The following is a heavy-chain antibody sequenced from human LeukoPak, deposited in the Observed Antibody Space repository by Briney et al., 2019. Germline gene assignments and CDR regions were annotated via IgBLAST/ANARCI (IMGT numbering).Heavy chain of an antibody. V-gene: IGHV3-21*01. CDR3: ARAGIVGATPDY. Sequence: GGSLRLSCAASGFTFSSYSMNWVRQAPGKGLEWVSSISSSSSYIYYADSVKGRFTISRDNAKNSLYLQMNSLRAEDTAVYYGARAGIVGATPDYWGQGTLVTVSS. D-gene: IGHD1-26*01. J-gene: IGHJ4*02. CDR1: GFTFSSYS. CDR2: ISSSSSYI.